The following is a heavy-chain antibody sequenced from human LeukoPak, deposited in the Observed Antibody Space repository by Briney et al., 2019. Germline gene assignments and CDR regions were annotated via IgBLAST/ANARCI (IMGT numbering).Heavy chain of an antibody. Sequence: PGGSLRLSCAGSGFIFNNYAMHWVRQPPGKGLEWVSGISWNSGSIDYADSVKGRFTISRDNAKNSLYLQMNSLRAEDTAVYYCARDLGSSTTMIVIWSEGGFDYWGQGTLVTVSS. CDR2: ISWNSGSI. D-gene: IGHD3-22*01. V-gene: IGHV3-9*01. CDR1: GFIFNNYA. CDR3: ARDLGSSTTMIVIWSEGGFDY. J-gene: IGHJ4*02.